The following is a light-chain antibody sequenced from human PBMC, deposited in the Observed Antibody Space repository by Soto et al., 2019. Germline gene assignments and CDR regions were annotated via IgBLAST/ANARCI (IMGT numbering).Light chain of an antibody. Sequence: EIVLTQSPGTLALSPGERATLSCRASERLSSVYLAWYQQRPGQPPRLLIYGASNRATGIPDRFSGSGSGTDFTLIINRLEPVDVSFYYCQQYGCSPRITVGHGRRRESK. CDR2: GAS. CDR1: ERLSSVY. V-gene: IGKV3-20*01. J-gene: IGKJ5*01. CDR3: QQYGCSPRIT.